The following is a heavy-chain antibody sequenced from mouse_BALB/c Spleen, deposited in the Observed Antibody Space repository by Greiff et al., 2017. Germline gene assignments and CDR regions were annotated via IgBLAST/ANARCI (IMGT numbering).Heavy chain of an antibody. D-gene: IGHD2-1*01. CDR3: ARAGNYVFAY. V-gene: IGHV2-9*02. CDR2: IWAGGST. J-gene: IGHJ3*01. Sequence: QVQLKESGPGLVAPSQSLSITCTVSGFSLTSYGVHWVRQPPGKGLEWLGVIWAGGSTNYNSALMSRLSISKDNSKSQVFLKMNSLQTDDTAMYYCARAGNYVFAYWGQGTLVTVSA. CDR1: GFSLTSYG.